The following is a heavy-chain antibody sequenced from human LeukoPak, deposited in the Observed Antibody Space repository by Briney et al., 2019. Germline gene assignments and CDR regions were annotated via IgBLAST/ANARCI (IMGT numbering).Heavy chain of an antibody. Sequence: LSLTCTVSGGSISSSSYYWSWIRQAPGKGLEWVSYISSSGSTIYYADSVKGRFTISRDNAKNSLYLQMNSLRAEDTAVYYCARGGYGDYGHYYYYGMDVWGQGTTVTVSS. J-gene: IGHJ6*02. CDR1: GGSISSSSYY. CDR3: ARGGYGDYGHYYYYGMDV. D-gene: IGHD4-17*01. V-gene: IGHV3-11*01. CDR2: ISSSGSTI.